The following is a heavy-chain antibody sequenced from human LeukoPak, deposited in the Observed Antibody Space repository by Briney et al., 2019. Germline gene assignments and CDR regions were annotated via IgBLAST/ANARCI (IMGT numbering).Heavy chain of an antibody. CDR1: GFTVSNYY. J-gene: IGHJ5*02. CDR3: ARDPDA. Sequence: PGGSLRLSCAASGFTVSNYYMSWVRKAPGEGLEWVSVIYSGGDIYHADSVKGRFTLSRDNSKNTLYLQMNSLRAEDTAVYYCARDPDAWGQGTLVTVSS. CDR2: IYSGGDI. V-gene: IGHV3-66*01.